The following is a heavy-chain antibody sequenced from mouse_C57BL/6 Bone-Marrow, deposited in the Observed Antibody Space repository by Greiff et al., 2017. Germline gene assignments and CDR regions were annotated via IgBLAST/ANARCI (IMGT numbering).Heavy chain of an antibody. CDR3: ARSDYGSFYYYAMDY. J-gene: IGHJ4*01. CDR2: IDPSDSET. Sequence: QVHVKQPGAELVRPGSSVKLSCKASGYTFTSYWMHWVKQRPIQGLEWIGNIDPSDSETHYNQKFKDKATLTVDKSSSTAYIQLSSLTSPDSAVYYCARSDYGSFYYYAMDYWGQGTSVTVSS. CDR1: GYTFTSYW. V-gene: IGHV1-52*01. D-gene: IGHD1-1*01.